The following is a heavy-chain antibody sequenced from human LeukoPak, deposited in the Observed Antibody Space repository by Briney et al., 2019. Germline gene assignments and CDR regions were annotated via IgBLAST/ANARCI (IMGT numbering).Heavy chain of an antibody. CDR1: GGSFNGYY. Sequence: SETLSFTCAVYGGSFNGYYWSWIRQPPGKGLEWIGEINHSGSTNYNPSLKSRVTISVNTSKNQFSLKLSSVTAADTAVYYCARSIWSGYYFDYWGQGTLVTVSS. CDR3: ARSIWSGYYFDY. V-gene: IGHV4-34*01. D-gene: IGHD3-3*01. J-gene: IGHJ4*02. CDR2: INHSGST.